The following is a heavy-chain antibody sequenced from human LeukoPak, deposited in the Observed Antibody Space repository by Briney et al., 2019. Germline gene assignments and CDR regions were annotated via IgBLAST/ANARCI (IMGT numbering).Heavy chain of an antibody. CDR2: ITSSSSTM. J-gene: IGHJ3*01. V-gene: IGHV3-48*04. Sequence: GGSLRLSCAASGFTFSTYSMNWVRQAPGKGLEWVSYITSSSSTMFYADSVKGRFTISRDNSKNTLYLQMDSLRAEDTAVYYCAKDRTVVIRGVSASDAWGHGTMVTVSS. CDR1: GFTFSTYS. CDR3: AKDRTVVIRGVSASDA. D-gene: IGHD3-10*01.